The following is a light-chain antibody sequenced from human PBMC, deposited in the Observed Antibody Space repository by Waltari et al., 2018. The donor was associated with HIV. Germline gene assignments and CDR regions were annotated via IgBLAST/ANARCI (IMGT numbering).Light chain of an antibody. J-gene: IGLJ3*02. CDR3: QSADSSGTYVV. Sequence: SYELTQPPSVSVSPGQTARIPCSGDALPQHSAYWYRQRPGQAPVLVIYKDTERPSWIPERFSGSSSGTTVTLTSSGVQAEDEADYYCQSADSSGTYVVFGGGTKLTVL. V-gene: IGLV3-25*03. CDR1: ALPQHS. CDR2: KDT.